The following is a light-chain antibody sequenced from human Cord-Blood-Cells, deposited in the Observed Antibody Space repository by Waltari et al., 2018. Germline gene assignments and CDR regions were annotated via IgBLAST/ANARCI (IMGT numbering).Light chain of an antibody. J-gene: IGLJ3*02. CDR3: SSYTSSSTLDWV. CDR1: SSDVGGYNY. CDR2: DDS. Sequence: QYALTQPASVSGSPGQSITLSCTGTSSDVGGYNYVSWYQQHPGKAPKLMIYDDSNRPSGVSNRFSGSKSGNTASLTISGLQAEDEADYYCSSYTSSSTLDWVFGGGTKLTVL. V-gene: IGLV2-14*01.